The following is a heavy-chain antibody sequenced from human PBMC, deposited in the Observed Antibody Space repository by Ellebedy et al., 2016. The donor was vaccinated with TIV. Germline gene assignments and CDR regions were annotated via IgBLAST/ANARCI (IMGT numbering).Heavy chain of an antibody. J-gene: IGHJ4*02. Sequence: AASVKVSCKASGYTFTSYAMHWVRQAPGQRLEWMGWINTGNGNTKYSQKFQGRVTITRATSATTAYMELSSLRSEDTAVYYCARSRYYSYGYPSFDYWGQGTLVTVSS. CDR3: ARSRYYSYGYPSFDY. D-gene: IGHD5-18*01. CDR1: GYTFTSYA. V-gene: IGHV1-3*04. CDR2: INTGNGNT.